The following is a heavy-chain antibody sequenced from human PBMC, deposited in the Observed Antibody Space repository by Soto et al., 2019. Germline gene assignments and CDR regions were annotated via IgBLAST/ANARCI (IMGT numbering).Heavy chain of an antibody. CDR2: IVNDGSEQ. J-gene: IGHJ5*02. D-gene: IGHD2-15*01. V-gene: IGHV3-33*01. CDR3: AGDDLFGDNGLDH. Sequence: QVQLVESGGGVVRPGGSLRLSCTATGFSFRTHGMHWVRQAPGKGLEWVAVIVNDGSEQGHADSVEGRFTISRDNDRNILYLQMNNLRAEDTARYYCAGDDLFGDNGLDHWGQGTLVTVSS. CDR1: GFSFRTHG.